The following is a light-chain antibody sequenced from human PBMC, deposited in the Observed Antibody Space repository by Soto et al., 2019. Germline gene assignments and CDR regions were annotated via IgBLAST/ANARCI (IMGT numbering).Light chain of an antibody. CDR2: ENN. Sequence: NFMLTQPHSVSESPGKTLSISCTRSSGSIANNYVQWYQQRPGSAPTTVIYENNQRLSGVPDRFSGSTDGSSNSASLTISGLQTEDEADYYCQSYDSDFVVFGGGTKAHRP. V-gene: IGLV6-57*04. CDR1: SGSIANNY. CDR3: QSYDSDFVV. J-gene: IGLJ2*01.